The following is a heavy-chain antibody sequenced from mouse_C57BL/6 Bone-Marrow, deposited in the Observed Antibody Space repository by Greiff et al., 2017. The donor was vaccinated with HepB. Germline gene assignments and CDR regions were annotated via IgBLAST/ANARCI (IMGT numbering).Heavy chain of an antibody. J-gene: IGHJ2*01. V-gene: IGHV1-61*01. CDR1: GYTFTSYW. CDR2: IYPSDSET. CDR3: ASRSTLYFDY. Sequence: VQLKQPGAELVRPGSSVKLSCKASGYTFTSYWMDWVKQRPGQGLEWIGNIYPSDSETHYNQKFKDKATLTVDKSSSTAYMQLSSLTSEDSAVYYCASRSTLYFDYWGQGTTLTVSS.